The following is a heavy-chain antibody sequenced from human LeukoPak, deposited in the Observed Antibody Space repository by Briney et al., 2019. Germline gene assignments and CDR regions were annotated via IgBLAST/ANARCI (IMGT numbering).Heavy chain of an antibody. CDR1: GFTFTTEW. CDR3: ARDAVDTANAV. D-gene: IGHD5-18*01. CDR2: INSDGSIT. Sequence: GGSLRLSCAASGFTFTTEWMHWVRQAPGKGLVWVSHINSDGSITSYADSVKGRFTISRDNAKNTLYLQMNSLRAEDTAVYYCARDAVDTANAVWGQGTTVTVSS. J-gene: IGHJ6*02. V-gene: IGHV3-74*01.